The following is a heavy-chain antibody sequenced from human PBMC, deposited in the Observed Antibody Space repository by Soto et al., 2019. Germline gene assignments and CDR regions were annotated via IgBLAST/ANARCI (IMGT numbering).Heavy chain of an antibody. CDR2: IYYSGST. Sequence: SETLSLTCTVSGGSVSAFHWTWIRQPPGKGLEWIGYIYYSGSTNYNPSLKSRVTMSVDTSKNQFSLKLSSVTAADTAVYYCARVYSGYDPWGQGTLVTSPQ. D-gene: IGHD5-12*01. CDR3: ARVYSGYDP. J-gene: IGHJ5*02. V-gene: IGHV4-59*02. CDR1: GGSVSAFH.